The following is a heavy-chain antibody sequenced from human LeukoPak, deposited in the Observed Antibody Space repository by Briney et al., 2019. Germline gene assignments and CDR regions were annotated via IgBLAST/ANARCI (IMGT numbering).Heavy chain of an antibody. D-gene: IGHD6-13*01. CDR3: ACSGYSSSWYSDY. Sequence: GESLRLSCAASGFTFSSYSMNWVRQAPGKGLEWVSSISSSSSYIYYADSVKGRFTISRDNAKNSLYLQMNSLRAEDTAVYYCACSGYSSSWYSDYWGQGTLVTVSS. CDR1: GFTFSSYS. J-gene: IGHJ4*02. V-gene: IGHV3-21*01. CDR2: ISSSSSYI.